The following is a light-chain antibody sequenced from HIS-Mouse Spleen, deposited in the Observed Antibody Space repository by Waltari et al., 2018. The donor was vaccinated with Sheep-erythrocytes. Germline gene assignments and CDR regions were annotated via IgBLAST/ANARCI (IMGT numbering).Light chain of an antibody. V-gene: IGLV3-10*01. CDR1: ALPTKY. CDR2: EDS. J-gene: IGLJ3*02. Sequence: SYELTQPPSVSVSPGQPARITCSGGALPTKYAYWYQQKSGQAPVLVIYEDSKRPSGIPERFSGSSSGTMATLTISGAQVEDDADYYCYSTDSSGNHWVFGGGTKLTVL. CDR3: YSTDSSGNHWV.